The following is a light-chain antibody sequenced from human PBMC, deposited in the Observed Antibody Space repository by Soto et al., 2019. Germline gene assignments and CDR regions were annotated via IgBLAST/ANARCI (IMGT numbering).Light chain of an antibody. CDR3: SSYTSSSTWV. V-gene: IGLV2-14*01. Sequence: QSPLTQPASVSGSPGQSITISCTGTSSDVGGYNYVSWYQQHPGKAPKLMIYEVSNRPSGDSNRFSGSKSGNTASLTISGLQAEDEADYYCSSYTSSSTWVFGGGTKLTAL. CDR1: SSDVGGYNY. J-gene: IGLJ3*02. CDR2: EVS.